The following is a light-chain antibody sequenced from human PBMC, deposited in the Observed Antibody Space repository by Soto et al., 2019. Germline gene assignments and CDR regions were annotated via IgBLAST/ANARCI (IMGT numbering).Light chain of an antibody. CDR2: EVV. J-gene: IGLJ1*01. CDR3: QSYDSSLSGYV. CDR1: KNDIGVYDF. V-gene: IGLV2-8*01. Sequence: QSVLTQPPSASGSPGQSVTISCTGTKNDIGVYDFVSWYQHHPGKAPRLIIYEVVQRPSGVPDRFSGSKSGTSASLAITGLQAEDEADYFCQSYDSSLSGYVFGTGTKLTVL.